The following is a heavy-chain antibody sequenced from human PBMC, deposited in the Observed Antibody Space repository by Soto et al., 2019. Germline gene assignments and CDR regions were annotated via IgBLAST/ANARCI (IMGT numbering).Heavy chain of an antibody. D-gene: IGHD4-17*01. CDR2: IYYSGST. CDR3: ARVVDYDENWFDP. J-gene: IGHJ5*02. Sequence: SETLSLTXTVSGGSISSGDYYWSWIRQPPGKGLEWIGYIYYSGSTYYNPSLKSRVTISVDTSKNQFSLKLSSVTAADTAVYYCARVVDYDENWFDPWGQGTLVTVSS. CDR1: GGSISSGDYY. V-gene: IGHV4-30-4*01.